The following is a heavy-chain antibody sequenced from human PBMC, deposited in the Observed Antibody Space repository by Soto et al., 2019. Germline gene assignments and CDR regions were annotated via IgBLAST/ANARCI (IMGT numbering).Heavy chain of an antibody. CDR3: ASRNYYGSGSYHYYFDY. J-gene: IGHJ4*02. D-gene: IGHD3-10*01. V-gene: IGHV4-39*07. CDR2: IYYSEST. CDR1: GGSISSSSYY. Sequence: SETLSLTCTVSGGSISSSSYYWGWIRQPPGKGLEWIGRIYYSESTYYNPSLLSRVTISVDTSKNQFSLKLSSVTAADTAVYYCASRNYYGSGSYHYYFDYWGQGTLVTVSS.